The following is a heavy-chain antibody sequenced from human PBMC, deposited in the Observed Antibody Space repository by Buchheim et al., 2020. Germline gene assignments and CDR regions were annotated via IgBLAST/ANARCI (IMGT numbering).Heavy chain of an antibody. Sequence: QVQLVESGGGLVKPGTSLRLSCAASGFTFSDYYMSWIRQAPGKGLEWVSYISTSGAAIYYADSVKGRCTISRDNSKDSLFLQMNSRRAKDTAVYYCARTRSGSYYDSWGQGTL. V-gene: IGHV3-11*01. CDR2: ISTSGAAI. CDR3: ARTRSGSYYDS. CDR1: GFTFSDYY. J-gene: IGHJ4*02. D-gene: IGHD3-10*01.